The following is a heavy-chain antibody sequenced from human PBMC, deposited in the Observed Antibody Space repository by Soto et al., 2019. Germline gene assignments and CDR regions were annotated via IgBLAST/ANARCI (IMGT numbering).Heavy chain of an antibody. CDR1: GYSLTELA. Sequence: ASVKVSCKVSGYSLTELAIHWVRQPPGKGLEWMGGFDPEDGETVYAQKFQGRITVTEDTSTDTAFMELSSLRSEDTALYYCATPNFDRTSDLWGQGTVVTVSS. CDR3: ATPNFDRTSDL. V-gene: IGHV1-24*01. J-gene: IGHJ3*01. D-gene: IGHD3-22*01. CDR2: FDPEDGET.